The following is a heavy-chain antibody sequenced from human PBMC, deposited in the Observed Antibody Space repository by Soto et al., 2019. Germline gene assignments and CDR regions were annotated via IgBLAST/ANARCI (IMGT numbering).Heavy chain of an antibody. D-gene: IGHD3-22*01. J-gene: IGHJ4*02. CDR2: INPNSGGT. Sequence: GASVKVSCKASGYTFTGCYMDWVRQAPGQGLEWMGWINPNSGGTNYAQKFQGRVTMTRDTSISTAYMELSRLRSDDTAVYYCARAQYYYDSSGYDYWGQGTLVTVSS. CDR3: ARAQYYYDSSGYDY. CDR1: GYTFTGCY. V-gene: IGHV1-2*02.